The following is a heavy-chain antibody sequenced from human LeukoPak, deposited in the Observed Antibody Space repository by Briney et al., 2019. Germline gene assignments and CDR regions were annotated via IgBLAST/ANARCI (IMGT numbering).Heavy chain of an antibody. CDR3: AKAVRDSSGWYGEN. V-gene: IGHV3-23*01. Sequence: GGTLRLSCAASGFTFSSYGMSWVRQAPGKGLEWVSAISGSGGSTYYADSVKGRFTISRDNSKNTLYLQMNSLRAEDTAVYYCAKAVRDSSGWYGENWGQGTLVTVSS. D-gene: IGHD6-19*01. CDR2: ISGSGGST. CDR1: GFTFSSYG. J-gene: IGHJ4*02.